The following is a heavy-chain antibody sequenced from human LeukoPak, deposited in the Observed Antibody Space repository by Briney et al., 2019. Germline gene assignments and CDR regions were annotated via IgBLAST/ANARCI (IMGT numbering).Heavy chain of an antibody. D-gene: IGHD3-22*01. J-gene: IGHJ4*02. CDR3: AKDGFRSYYDSSGYFDY. CDR2: ISGSGGST. CDR1: GFTFSSYA. V-gene: IGHV3-23*01. Sequence: GGSLRLSCAASGFTFSSYAMSWVRQAPGKGLEWVPAISGSGGSTYYADSVKGRFTISRDNSKNTLYLQMNSLRAEDTAVYYCAKDGFRSYYDSSGYFDYWGQGTLVTVSS.